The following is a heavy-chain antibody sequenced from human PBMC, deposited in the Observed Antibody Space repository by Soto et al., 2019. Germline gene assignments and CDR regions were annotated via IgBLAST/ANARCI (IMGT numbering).Heavy chain of an antibody. CDR1: GVSVGSTYYH. D-gene: IGHD2-15*01. Sequence: PSETLSLTCAVSGVSVGSTYYHWTWIRQPPGKGLEWIGYIFYSGSTNYNPSLKSRLTISADTSKNQFSLNLRSVTAADTAVYYCVREGCSGGTCYSGCNLGIDYWGPGILVTVSS. CDR3: VREGCSGGTCYSGCNLGIDY. J-gene: IGHJ4*02. CDR2: IFYSGST. V-gene: IGHV4-61*01.